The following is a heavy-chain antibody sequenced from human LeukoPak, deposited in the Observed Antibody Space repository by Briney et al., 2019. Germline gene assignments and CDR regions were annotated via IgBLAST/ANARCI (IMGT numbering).Heavy chain of an antibody. J-gene: IGHJ4*02. CDR3: AKASTVLKPIDS. CDR1: GFTFSTYA. CDR2: ISPIGSRT. V-gene: IGHV3-23*01. D-gene: IGHD1-14*01. Sequence: GGSLRLSCAASGFTFSTYAMNWVRQAPGKGLEWVSAISPIGSRTYYADSVKGRFTISRDNSKSTLYLQMNSLRAGDTAIYYCAKASTVLKPIDSWGQGTLVTVSS.